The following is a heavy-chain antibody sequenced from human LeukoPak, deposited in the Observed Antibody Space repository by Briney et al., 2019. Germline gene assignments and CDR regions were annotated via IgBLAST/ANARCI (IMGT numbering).Heavy chain of an antibody. V-gene: IGHV3-30-3*01. D-gene: IGHD2-15*01. Sequence: GGSLRLSCVASGFTFSSYAMHWVRQAPGKGLEWVAIISDDGSNKYYADSVKGRFTISRDNSKNTLYLQMNSLRTEDTAVYYCARELGDGGTIDYWGQGTLVTVSS. CDR2: ISDDGSNK. J-gene: IGHJ4*02. CDR1: GFTFSSYA. CDR3: ARELGDGGTIDY.